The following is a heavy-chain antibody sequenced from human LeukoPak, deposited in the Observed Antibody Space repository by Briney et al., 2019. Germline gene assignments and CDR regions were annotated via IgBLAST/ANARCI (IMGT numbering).Heavy chain of an antibody. CDR2: ISSSSSTI. J-gene: IGHJ4*02. CDR1: GFTFSSYS. D-gene: IGHD3-22*01. CDR3: ASTPLTSMIVVADDY. Sequence: HPGGSLRLSCAASGFTFSSYSMNWVRQAPGKGLEWVSYISSSSSTIYYADSVKGRFTIARDNAKNSLYLQMNSLRAEDTAVYYGASTPLTSMIVVADDYWGQGTLVTVSS. V-gene: IGHV3-48*01.